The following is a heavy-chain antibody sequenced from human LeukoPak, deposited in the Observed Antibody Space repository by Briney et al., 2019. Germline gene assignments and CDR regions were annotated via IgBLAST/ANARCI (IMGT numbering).Heavy chain of an antibody. CDR1: GFTLRGYV. CDR3: AKSNNLGGGY. CDR2: ISGSGGNT. Sequence: GGSLRLSCAASGFTLRGYVMSWVRQAPGKGLEWVSGISGSGGNTFYADSVKGRFTISRDNSKNTLYLQMNSLRAEDTAVYYCAKSNNLGGGYWGQGTLVTVSS. J-gene: IGHJ4*02. D-gene: IGHD2-15*01. V-gene: IGHV3-23*01.